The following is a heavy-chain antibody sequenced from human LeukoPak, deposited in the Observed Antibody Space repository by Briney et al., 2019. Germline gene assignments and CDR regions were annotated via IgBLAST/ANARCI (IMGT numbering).Heavy chain of an antibody. CDR1: GYTFTSYD. J-gene: IGHJ4*02. CDR2: MNPNSGNT. V-gene: IGHV1-8*03. Sequence: ASVNVSCKASGYTFTSYDINWVRQATGQGLEWMGWMNPNSGNTGYAQKFQGRVTITRNTSISTAYMELSSLRSEDTAVYYCAGPATPGSCSNDVCYLDYWGQGTVVTVSS. D-gene: IGHD2-8*01. CDR3: AGPATPGSCSNDVCYLDY.